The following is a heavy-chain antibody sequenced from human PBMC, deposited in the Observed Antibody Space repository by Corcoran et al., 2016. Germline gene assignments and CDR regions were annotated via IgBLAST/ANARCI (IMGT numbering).Heavy chain of an antibody. CDR3: ARERDDIVVVPAAPDAFDI. CDR1: GFTFSSYS. J-gene: IGHJ3*02. CDR2: ISSSSSYI. D-gene: IGHD2-2*01. V-gene: IGHV3-21*01. Sequence: EVQLVESGGGLVKPGGSLRLSCAASGFTFSSYSMNWVRQAPGKGLEWVSSISSSSSYIYYADSVKGRFPISRDNAKNSLYLQMNSLRAEDTAVYYCARERDDIVVVPAAPDAFDIWGQGTMVTVSS.